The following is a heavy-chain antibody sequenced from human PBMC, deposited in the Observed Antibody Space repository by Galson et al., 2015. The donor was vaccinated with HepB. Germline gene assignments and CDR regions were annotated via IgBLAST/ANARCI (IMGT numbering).Heavy chain of an antibody. CDR3: AEDLIVGAPWGYFQY. Sequence: SLRLSCAASGFTFSSYAMYWVRQAPGKGLEWVSAISGTGGDTYYADSVKGRFTVSRDNSKNTVYLQMNSLRAEDTAVYYCAEDLIVGAPWGYFQYWGQGTLVIVSS. V-gene: IGHV3-23*01. D-gene: IGHD1-26*01. CDR2: ISGTGGDT. J-gene: IGHJ1*01. CDR1: GFTFSSYA.